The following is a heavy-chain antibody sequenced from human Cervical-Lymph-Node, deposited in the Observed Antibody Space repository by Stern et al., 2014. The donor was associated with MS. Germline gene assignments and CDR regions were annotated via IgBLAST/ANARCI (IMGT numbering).Heavy chain of an antibody. V-gene: IGHV1-69*01. J-gene: IGHJ4*02. Sequence: VQLLESEAEVKKPGSSVKVSCKASGGTFSSYAISWVRQAPGQGLEWMGGSIPIFGTGNYAQKFQGRVTITADESTSTAYMELSSLRSEDTAVYYCARGFGGDGYNLWNYWGQGTLVTVSS. CDR3: ARGFGGDGYNLWNY. CDR2: SIPIFGTG. CDR1: GGTFSSYA. D-gene: IGHD5-24*01.